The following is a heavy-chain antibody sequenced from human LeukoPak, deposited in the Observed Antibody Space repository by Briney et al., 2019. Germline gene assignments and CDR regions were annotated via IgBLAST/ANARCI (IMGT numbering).Heavy chain of an antibody. V-gene: IGHV3-48*04. Sequence: GGSLRLSCAASGFTFSSYSMNWVRQAPGKGLEWVSYISSSSSTIYYADSVKGRFTISRDNAKNSLFLQMNSLKPEDTAVYYCARVAEAAAFDSWGQGTLVTVSS. CDR1: GFTFSSYS. D-gene: IGHD6-13*01. CDR3: ARVAEAAAFDS. CDR2: ISSSSSTI. J-gene: IGHJ4*02.